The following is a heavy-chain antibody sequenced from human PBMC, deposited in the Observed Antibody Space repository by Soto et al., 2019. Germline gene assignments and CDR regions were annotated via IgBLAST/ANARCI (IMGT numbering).Heavy chain of an antibody. J-gene: IGHJ4*02. CDR1: GFTFSSYA. V-gene: IGHV3-30-3*01. CDR2: MSYDGSNN. CDR3: ARDKSPYSSGWHNRHFAY. D-gene: IGHD6-19*01. Sequence: QVQLVESGGGVVQPGRSLRLSCAASGFTFSSYAMHWVRQAPGKGLEWVEVMSYDGSNNYYADSVKGRFTISRDNSKNTLYLQMNSLRAEDTAVYYCARDKSPYSSGWHNRHFAYWGQGTLVTVSS.